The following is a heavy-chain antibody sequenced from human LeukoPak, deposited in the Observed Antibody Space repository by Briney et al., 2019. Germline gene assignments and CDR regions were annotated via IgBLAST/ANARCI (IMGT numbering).Heavy chain of an antibody. J-gene: IGHJ4*02. CDR1: GFTFSSYA. CDR3: AKKYGSGSYYGGFDY. D-gene: IGHD3-10*01. CDR2: ISGSGGST. Sequence: GGSLRLSCAASGFTFSSYAMSWVRQAPGKGLEWVSGISGSGGSTYYADSVKGRFTISRDSSKNTLYLQMNSLRAEDTAVYYCAKKYGSGSYYGGFDYWGQGTLVTVSS. V-gene: IGHV3-23*01.